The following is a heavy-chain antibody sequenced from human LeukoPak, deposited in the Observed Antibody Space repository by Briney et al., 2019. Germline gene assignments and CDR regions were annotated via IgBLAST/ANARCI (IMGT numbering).Heavy chain of an antibody. D-gene: IGHD5-18*01. J-gene: IGHJ5*02. Sequence: ASVNVSCKASGYTFTGYYMHWVRQAPGQGREGMGWINPNSGGTNYAQKFQGRVTMTRDTSISTAYMELSRLRSDDTAVYYCARGGYSYGPGNWFDPWGQGTLVTVSS. CDR1: GYTFTGYY. CDR2: INPNSGGT. V-gene: IGHV1-2*02. CDR3: ARGGYSYGPGNWFDP.